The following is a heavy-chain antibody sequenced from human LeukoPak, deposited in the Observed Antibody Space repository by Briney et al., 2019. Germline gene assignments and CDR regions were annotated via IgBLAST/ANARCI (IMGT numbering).Heavy chain of an antibody. V-gene: IGHV1-69*13. Sequence: SVKVPCKVSVGTFSSYAITWVRQAPGQGLEWMGGIIPIIDTASFAHTFQGRVTLTADESTSTAYMELSSLRSEDTAVYYCARTRTRGDYYYYYMDVWGKGTTVTVSS. J-gene: IGHJ6*03. CDR2: IIPIIDTA. CDR3: ARTRTRGDYYYYYMDV. CDR1: VGTFSSYA. D-gene: IGHD1-1*01.